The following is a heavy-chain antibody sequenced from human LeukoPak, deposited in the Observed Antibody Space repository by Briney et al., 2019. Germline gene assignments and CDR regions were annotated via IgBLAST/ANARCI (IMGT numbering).Heavy chain of an antibody. Sequence: SETLSLTCTVSGGSISSSSYYWGWIRQPPGKGLEWIGSIYYSGSTYYNPSLKSRVTISVDTSKNQFSLKLSSVTAADAAVYYCARVGRITIFGVVRTWFDYWGQGTLVTVSS. V-gene: IGHV4-39*07. CDR2: IYYSGST. CDR1: GGSISSSSYY. J-gene: IGHJ4*02. CDR3: ARVGRITIFGVVRTWFDY. D-gene: IGHD3-3*01.